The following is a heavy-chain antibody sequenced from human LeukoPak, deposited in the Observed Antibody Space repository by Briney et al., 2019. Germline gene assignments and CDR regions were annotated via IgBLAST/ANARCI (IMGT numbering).Heavy chain of an antibody. D-gene: IGHD3-22*01. CDR3: ARSFYDSSGYPNFDY. CDR1: GYTFSSYS. J-gene: IGHJ4*02. Sequence: PGGPLRLPCAASGYTFSSYSMNWVRQAPGKGLEWVSFISSGSSYIYYGDSVKGRFTISRDNAKKSLYLQMNSLRAEDTTVYFCARSFYDSSGYPNFDYWGQGTLVTVSS. V-gene: IGHV3-21*01. CDR2: ISSGSSYI.